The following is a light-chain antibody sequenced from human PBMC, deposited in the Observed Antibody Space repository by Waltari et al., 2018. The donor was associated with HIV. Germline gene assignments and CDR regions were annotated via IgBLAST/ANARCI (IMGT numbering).Light chain of an antibody. CDR1: VTNIAINS. CDR3: AAWDDSLKGV. CDR2: NNN. V-gene: IGLV1-44*01. Sequence: QSVLTQPTSASGAPGQRVTISHSGCVTNIAINSVNGDQHFAGTAPKLLSYNNNQRPSGVPDRSSGSKSGTSASLAISGLQSDDEADYYCAAWDDSLKGVFGGGTKLTVL. J-gene: IGLJ3*02.